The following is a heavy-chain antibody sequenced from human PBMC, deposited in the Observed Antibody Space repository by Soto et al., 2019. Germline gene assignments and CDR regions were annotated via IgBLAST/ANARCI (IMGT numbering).Heavy chain of an antibody. CDR3: ASSSSSWYYYYMDV. V-gene: IGHV4-59*08. Sequence: QVQLQESGPGLVKPSETLSLTCTVSGGSINSYYWSWIRQPPGKGLEWIGFIYYTGITKYNPSLQSRVTISVDTSKNQFSLKLTSVTAADTAVYYCASSSSSWYYYYMDVWGKGTTVTVSS. J-gene: IGHJ6*03. CDR2: IYYTGIT. D-gene: IGHD6-6*01. CDR1: GGSINSYY.